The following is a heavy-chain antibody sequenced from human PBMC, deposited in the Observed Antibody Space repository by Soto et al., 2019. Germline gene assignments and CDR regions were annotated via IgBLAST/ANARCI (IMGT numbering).Heavy chain of an antibody. Sequence: EVQLVESGVGLVKPGGSLRLSCAASGFTFSNAWMSWVRQAPGKGLEWVGRIKSKTDGGTTDYAAHVKGRFTISRDDANNTLDLKMNSLKAEVTAVYYCTTTPVGGDWLIDDWGQGPMVTVTA. V-gene: IGHV3-15*01. CDR2: IKSKTDGGTT. CDR3: TTTPVGGDWLIDD. D-gene: IGHD3-9*01. CDR1: GFTFSNAW. J-gene: IGHJ4*02.